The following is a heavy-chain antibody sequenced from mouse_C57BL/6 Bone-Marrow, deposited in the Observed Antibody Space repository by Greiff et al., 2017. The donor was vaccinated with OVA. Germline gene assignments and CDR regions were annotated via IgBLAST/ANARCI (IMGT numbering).Heavy chain of an antibody. V-gene: IGHV1-39*01. Sequence: EVQLQQSGPELVKPGASVKISCKASGYSFTDYNMNWVKPSNGKSLEWIGVINPNYGTTSYNQKFKGKATLTVDQSSSTAYMQLNSLTSEDSAVYYCARSYDYVLYWYIDVWGTGTTVTVSS. CDR2: INPNYGTT. J-gene: IGHJ1*03. CDR3: ARSYDYVLYWYIDV. CDR1: GYSFTDYN. D-gene: IGHD2-4*01.